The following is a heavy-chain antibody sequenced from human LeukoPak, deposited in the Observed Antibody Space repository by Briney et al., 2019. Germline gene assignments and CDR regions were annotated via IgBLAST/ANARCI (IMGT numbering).Heavy chain of an antibody. CDR1: GGSISSYY. Sequence: SETLSLTCTVSGGSISSYYWSWIRQPAGKGLEWIGRIYTSGSTNYNPPLKSRVTMSVDTSKNQFSLKLSSVTAADTAVYYCAIAMVRGVIGGPEYYFDYWGQGTLVTVSS. CDR3: AIAMVRGVIGGPEYYFDY. CDR2: IYTSGST. D-gene: IGHD3-10*01. V-gene: IGHV4-4*07. J-gene: IGHJ4*02.